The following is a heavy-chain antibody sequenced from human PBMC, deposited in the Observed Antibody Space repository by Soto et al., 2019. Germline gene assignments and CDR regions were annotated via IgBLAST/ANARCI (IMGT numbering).Heavy chain of an antibody. V-gene: IGHV3-11*01. J-gene: IGHJ6*02. Sequence: GGSLRLSCEASGFIFSDYYMSWIRQAPGKGLEWVSYISRSGSTINYADSVKGRFTISRDNSKNLLYLQMNTLRAEDTAVYYCARDRYVFANVTYYYYGMDVWGQGTTVTVSS. D-gene: IGHD3-16*01. CDR3: ARDRYVFANVTYYYYGMDV. CDR2: ISRSGSTI. CDR1: GFIFSDYY.